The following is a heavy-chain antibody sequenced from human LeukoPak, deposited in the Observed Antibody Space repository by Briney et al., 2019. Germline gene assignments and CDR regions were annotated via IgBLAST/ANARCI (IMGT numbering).Heavy chain of an antibody. Sequence: GGSLRLSCEASRFTFSSYGMHWVRQAPGKGLEWVAFIRYDGSNKYYADSVKGRFTISRDNSKNTLYLQMNSLRAEDTAVYYCAKDREKGWRTYTTGIIHFDYWGQGTLVTVSS. D-gene: IGHD1-1*01. CDR2: IRYDGSNK. CDR1: RFTFSSYG. V-gene: IGHV3-30*02. CDR3: AKDREKGWRTYTTGIIHFDY. J-gene: IGHJ4*02.